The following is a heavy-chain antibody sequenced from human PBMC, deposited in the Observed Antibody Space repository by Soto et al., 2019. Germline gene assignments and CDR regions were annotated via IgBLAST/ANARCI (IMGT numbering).Heavy chain of an antibody. D-gene: IGHD2-2*01. CDR1: GFTFNSYA. CDR3: VRKYPGTRPFDY. Sequence: PGGSLRLSCAASGFTFNSYAMNWVRQAPGKGLAWVSAIGTDGNTYYANSVKGRFTISRDNSRTTLYLQMNSLRVEDTALYYCVRKYPGTRPFDYWGQGTLDTVSS. V-gene: IGHV3-23*01. J-gene: IGHJ4*01. CDR2: IGTDGNT.